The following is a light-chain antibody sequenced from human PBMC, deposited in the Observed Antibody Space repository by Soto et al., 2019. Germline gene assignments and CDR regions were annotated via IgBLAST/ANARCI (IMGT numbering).Light chain of an antibody. V-gene: IGKV4-1*01. CDR2: WAS. Sequence: DIVMTQSPDSLAVSLGERATINFKSSQTVLYNSNNKNYLAWYQQKPRQPPKLLIYWASTRESGVPDRFSGSGSGTDFTLTISSLQAEDVAVYYCQQYYSNPLTFGGGTKVEIK. CDR3: QQYYSNPLT. CDR1: QTVLYNSNNKNY. J-gene: IGKJ4*01.